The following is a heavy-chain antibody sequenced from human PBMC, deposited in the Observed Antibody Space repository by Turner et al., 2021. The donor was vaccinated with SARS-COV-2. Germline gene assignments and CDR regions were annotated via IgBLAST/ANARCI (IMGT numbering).Heavy chain of an antibody. Sequence: QVQLQQWGAGLLKPSETLSLTCAVYGGSFSGYYWSWIRQPPGKGLEWIGEINHSGTTNYTPSLKSRVTISVDTSKNQFSLKLSSVTAADTAVYYCAIKLWYISGWYAVDPWGQGTLVTVSS. CDR1: GGSFSGYY. CDR3: AIKLWYISGWYAVDP. J-gene: IGHJ5*02. V-gene: IGHV4-34*01. CDR2: INHSGTT. D-gene: IGHD6-19*01.